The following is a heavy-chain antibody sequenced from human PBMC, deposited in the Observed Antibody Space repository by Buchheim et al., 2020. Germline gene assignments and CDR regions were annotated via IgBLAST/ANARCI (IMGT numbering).Heavy chain of an antibody. D-gene: IGHD3-10*01. J-gene: IGHJ6*02. CDR1: GFTFSSYT. V-gene: IGHV3-21*01. CDR3: ARGAYGSGSYYPPHYYYYGMDD. CDR2: ISGSSSYI. Sequence: EVQLVESGGGLVKPGGSLRLSCAASGFTFSSYTMNWVRQAPGKGLEWVSSISGSSSYIYYTDLVEGRFTISRDNAQSSLYLQMSSLRAEDTAVYYCARGAYGSGSYYPPHYYYYGMDDWGQGTT.